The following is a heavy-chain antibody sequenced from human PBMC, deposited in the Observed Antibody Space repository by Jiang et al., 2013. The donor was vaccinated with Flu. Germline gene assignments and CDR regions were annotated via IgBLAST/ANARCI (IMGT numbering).Heavy chain of an antibody. D-gene: IGHD3-10*01. CDR2: MLYIGTT. CDR1: GASVTTESYY. J-gene: IGHJ4*02. Sequence: GPGLVKPSETLSLSCTVSGASVTTESYYWSWIRQPPGKGLEWIGYMLYIGTTNYNPSLKSRVTVSIDKSKNQFSLRLNSVTAADTAVYFCARGTGSFHDFWGQGTLVTVSS. CDR3: ARGTGSFHDF. V-gene: IGHV4-61*01.